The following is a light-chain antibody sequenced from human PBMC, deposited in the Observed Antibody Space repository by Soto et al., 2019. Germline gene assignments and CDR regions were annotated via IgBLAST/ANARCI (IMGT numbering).Light chain of an antibody. J-gene: IGKJ1*01. CDR2: WAS. CDR3: QQYFTSPWT. Sequence: DIVMTQSPDSLAVSLGERATFNCKSSQSILDRSKNKYYLAWYQQKSGQPPKLLIYWASLREPAVPDRFTGSGSGTDFTLTISSLQAEDVAVYYCQQYFTSPWTFGQGTKVEI. V-gene: IGKV4-1*01. CDR1: QSILDRSKNKYY.